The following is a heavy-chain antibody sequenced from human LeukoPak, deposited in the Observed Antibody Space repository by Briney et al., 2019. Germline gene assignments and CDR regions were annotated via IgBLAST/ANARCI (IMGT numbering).Heavy chain of an antibody. D-gene: IGHD3-22*01. V-gene: IGHV1-69*13. J-gene: IGHJ4*02. CDR3: ARTTYYYDSSGYYQIFDY. CDR2: IIPIFGTA. CDR1: GYTFTGYY. Sequence: ASVKVSCKASGYTFTGYYMHWVRQAPGQGLEWMGGIIPIFGTANYAQKFQGRVTITADESTSTAYMELSSLRSEDTAVYYCARTTYYYDSSGYYQIFDYWGQGTLVTVSS.